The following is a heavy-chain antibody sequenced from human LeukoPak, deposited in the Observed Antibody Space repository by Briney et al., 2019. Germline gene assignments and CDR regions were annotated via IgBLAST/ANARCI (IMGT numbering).Heavy chain of an antibody. D-gene: IGHD3-9*01. CDR2: INPSGGST. J-gene: IGHJ4*02. CDR3: ARGPVTYYDILTPRAFDY. V-gene: IGHV1-46*01. CDR1: GYTFTSYY. Sequence: ASVKVSCKASGYTFTSYYMHWVRQAPGQGLEWMGTINPSGGSTSYAQKFQGRVTMTRDTSTSTVYMELSSLRSEDTAVYYCARGPVTYYDILTPRAFDYWGQGTLVTVSS.